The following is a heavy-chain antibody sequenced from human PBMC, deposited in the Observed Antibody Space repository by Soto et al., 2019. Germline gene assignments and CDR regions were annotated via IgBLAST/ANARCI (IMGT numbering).Heavy chain of an antibody. Sequence: GGSLRLSCAASGFTFNNYAMNWVRQAPGKGLEWVSALSGSGGSTYYADSVKGRFTISRDNSKNTLYLQLNSLRAEDTALYYCARDRADFWSGYLYYFDYWGQGTLVTVSS. CDR2: LSGSGGST. CDR1: GFTFNNYA. V-gene: IGHV3-23*01. CDR3: ARDRADFWSGYLYYFDY. D-gene: IGHD3-3*01. J-gene: IGHJ4*02.